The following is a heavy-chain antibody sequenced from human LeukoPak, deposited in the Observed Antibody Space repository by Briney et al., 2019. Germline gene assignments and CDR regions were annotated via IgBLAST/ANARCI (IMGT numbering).Heavy chain of an antibody. CDR1: GGSFSGYY. V-gene: IGHV4-34*01. J-gene: IGHJ4*02. Sequence: PSETLSLTCAVYGGSFSGYYWSWIRQPPGKGLEWIGEINHSGSTNYNPSLKSRVTISVDTSKNQFSLKLSSVTAADTAVYYCARILGYCSGGSCLDYRGQGTLVTVSS. CDR3: ARILGYCSGGSCLDY. D-gene: IGHD2-15*01. CDR2: INHSGST.